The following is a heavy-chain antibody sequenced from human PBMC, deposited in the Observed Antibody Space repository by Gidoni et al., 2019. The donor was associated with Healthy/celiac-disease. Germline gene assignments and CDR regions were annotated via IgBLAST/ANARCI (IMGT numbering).Heavy chain of an antibody. V-gene: IGHV4-39*02. Sequence: DGLEWIGSIYYSGSTYYNPSLKSRVTISVDPSKNHLSLKLSSVTAADTAVYYCARLQPTVTTYYFDQWGQGTLVTVSS. D-gene: IGHD4-17*01. J-gene: IGHJ4*02. CDR3: ARLQPTVTTYYFDQ. CDR2: IYYSGST.